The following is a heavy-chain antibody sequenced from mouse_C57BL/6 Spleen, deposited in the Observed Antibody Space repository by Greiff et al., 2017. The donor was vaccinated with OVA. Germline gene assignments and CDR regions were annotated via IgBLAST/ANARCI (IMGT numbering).Heavy chain of an antibody. V-gene: IGHV1-52*01. J-gene: IGHJ2*01. CDR2: IDPSDSET. Sequence: VQLQQPGAELVRPGSSVKLSCKASGYTFTSYWMHWVKQRPIQGLEWIGNIDPSDSETHYNQKFKDKATLTVDKSSSTAYMQLSSLTSEDSAVYYCASVHGKGDYFDYWGQGTTLTVSS. CDR1: GYTFTSYW. D-gene: IGHD1-1*01. CDR3: ASVHGKGDYFDY.